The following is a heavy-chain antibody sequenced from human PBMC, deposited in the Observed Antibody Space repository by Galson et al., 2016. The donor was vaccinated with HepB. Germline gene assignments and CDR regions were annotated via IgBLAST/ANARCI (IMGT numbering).Heavy chain of an antibody. CDR3: ARGPIVSRMRWFDS. V-gene: IGHV4-34*01. CDR2: INHTGST. D-gene: IGHD3-16*02. Sequence: ETLSLTCAVYGESLSGNYWSWLRQPPGKGLEWIREINHTGSTKYRPSLNSRVTISVDTSKSQLSLKLSSVTAADTAAYYCARGPIVSRMRWFDSWGQGSLVTVSS. CDR1: GESLSGNY. J-gene: IGHJ5*01.